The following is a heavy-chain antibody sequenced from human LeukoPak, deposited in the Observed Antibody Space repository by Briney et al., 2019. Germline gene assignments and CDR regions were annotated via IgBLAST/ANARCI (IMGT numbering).Heavy chain of an antibody. CDR2: IIPIFGTA. CDR1: GGTLSSYA. D-gene: IGHD5-18*01. CDR3: ARGQGGYSYGYAYFDY. J-gene: IGHJ4*02. Sequence: ASVKVSCKASGGTLSSYAISWVRQAPGHGLEWMGGIIPIFGTANYAQKFQGRVTITADESTSTAYMELSSLRSEDTAVYYCARGQGGYSYGYAYFDYWGQGTLVTVSS. V-gene: IGHV1-69*13.